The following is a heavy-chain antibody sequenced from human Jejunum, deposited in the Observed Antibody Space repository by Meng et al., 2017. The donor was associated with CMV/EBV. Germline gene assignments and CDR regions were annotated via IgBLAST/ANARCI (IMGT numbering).Heavy chain of an antibody. CDR3: ARGSGYYYY. CDR1: GFTVSDYY. V-gene: IGHV3-66*01. Sequence: VRRVEAGGGLVPPGGSLRLSCEVSGFTVSDYYMTWVRQAPGKGLEWVSLIFSNASTYYADSVKGRFTISRDNSKNTLYLQMISLRVEDTAVYYCARGSGYYYYWGQGTLVTVSS. CDR2: IFSNAST. D-gene: IGHD3-10*01. J-gene: IGHJ4*02.